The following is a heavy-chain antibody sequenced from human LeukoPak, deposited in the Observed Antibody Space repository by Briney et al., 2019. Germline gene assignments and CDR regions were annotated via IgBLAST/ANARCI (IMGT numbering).Heavy chain of an antibody. CDR1: GYTFTSYG. CDR2: MNPNSGGT. D-gene: IGHD6-19*01. Sequence: ASVKVSCKASGYTFTSYGISWVRQATGQGLEWMGWMNPNSGGTNYAQKFQGWVTMTRDTSISTAYMELSRLRSDDTAVYYCARDGSGWYDGAFDIWGQGTMVTVSS. V-gene: IGHV1-2*04. CDR3: ARDGSGWYDGAFDI. J-gene: IGHJ3*02.